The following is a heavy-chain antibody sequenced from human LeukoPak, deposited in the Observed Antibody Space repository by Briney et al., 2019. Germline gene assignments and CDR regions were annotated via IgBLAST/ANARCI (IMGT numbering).Heavy chain of an antibody. CDR1: GYTFTGYY. CDR3: ARLAGYSSSWYDY. CDR2: INPNSGGT. J-gene: IGHJ4*02. V-gene: IGHV1-2*02. Sequence: ASVKVCCKASGYTFTGYYMHLVRQAPGQGLEWMGWINPNSGGTSYGQKFQGRVTMTRDTSISTAYMELSRLRSDDTAVCYCARLAGYSSSWYDYWGQGTLVTVSS. D-gene: IGHD6-13*01.